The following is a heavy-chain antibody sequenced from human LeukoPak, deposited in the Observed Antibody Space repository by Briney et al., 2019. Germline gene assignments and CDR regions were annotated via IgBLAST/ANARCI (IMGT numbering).Heavy chain of an antibody. J-gene: IGHJ5*02. Sequence: KASETLSLTCTVSGGSISSYYWSWIRQPPGKGLEWIGYIYYSGSTNYNPSLKSRVTISVDTSKNQLSLKLSSVTAADTAVYYCARAMGIAAAGPLNWFDPWGQGTLVTVSS. D-gene: IGHD6-13*01. V-gene: IGHV4-59*01. CDR1: GGSISSYY. CDR3: ARAMGIAAAGPLNWFDP. CDR2: IYYSGST.